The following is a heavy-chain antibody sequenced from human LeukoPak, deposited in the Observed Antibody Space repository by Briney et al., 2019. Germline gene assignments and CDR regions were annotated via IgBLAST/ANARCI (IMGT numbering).Heavy chain of an antibody. Sequence: GGSLRLSCAASGFTFSSYSMNWVRQAPGKGLEWVSYISSASGSIYYADSVKGRFTISRDNAKNSLFLQMNSLRAEDTAVYYCARVATMVRGVMGAYYFDYWGQGTLVTVSS. CDR1: GFTFSSYS. CDR2: ISSASGSI. D-gene: IGHD3-10*01. CDR3: ARVATMVRGVMGAYYFDY. J-gene: IGHJ4*02. V-gene: IGHV3-48*04.